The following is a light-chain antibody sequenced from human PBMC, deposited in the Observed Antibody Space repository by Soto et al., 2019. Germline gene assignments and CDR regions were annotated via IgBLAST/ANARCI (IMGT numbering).Light chain of an antibody. J-gene: IGKJ4*01. CDR1: QSISNY. CDR3: QQSYSATS. V-gene: IGKV1-39*01. CDR2: TAS. Sequence: DIQMTQSPSSLSASVGDRVTITCRASQSISNYLNWYQQKPGKAPKLLIYTASTLQSGVPSRFSGSGSVTDFTLAISSLQPEEFATYYCQQSYSATSFGGGTKVEIK.